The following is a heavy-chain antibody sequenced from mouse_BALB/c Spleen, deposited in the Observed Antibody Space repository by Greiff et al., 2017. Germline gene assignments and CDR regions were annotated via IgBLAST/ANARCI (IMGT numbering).Heavy chain of an antibody. V-gene: IGHV3-2*02. CDR2: ISYSGST. CDR1: GYSIPSDYA. J-gene: IGHJ3*01. CDR3: ARSTVFLYYGYDGFAY. D-gene: IGHD2-2*01. Sequence: EVQGVESGPGLVKPSQSLSLTCTVTGYSIPSDYARNWIRQFPGNKLEWMGYISYSGSTSYNPSLKSRISITRDTSKNQFFLQLNSVTTEDTATYYCARSTVFLYYGYDGFAYWGQGTLVTVSA.